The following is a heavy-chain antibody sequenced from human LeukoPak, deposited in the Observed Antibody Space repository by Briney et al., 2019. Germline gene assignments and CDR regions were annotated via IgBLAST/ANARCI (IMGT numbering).Heavy chain of an antibody. Sequence: GRSLRLSCAASGFMFSDYGMHWVRKAPGKGLEWVAVISNDGSIIYYADSVKGRFTSSRENSKNTLHLQRKSLSTDATAVYYCQKDGPYCGGITCYFRYFDLWGRGTLVTVSS. CDR3: QKDGPYCGGITCYFRYFDL. CDR2: ISNDGSII. J-gene: IGHJ2*01. CDR1: GFMFSDYG. V-gene: IGHV3-30*18. D-gene: IGHD2-21*01.